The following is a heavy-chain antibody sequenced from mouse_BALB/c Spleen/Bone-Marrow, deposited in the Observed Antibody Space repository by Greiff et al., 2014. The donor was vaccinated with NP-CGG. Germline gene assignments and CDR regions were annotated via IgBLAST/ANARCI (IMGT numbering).Heavy chain of an antibody. V-gene: IGHV1S53*02. CDR2: ISPGNGDI. Sequence: VKLVESDAELVKPGASVKISCKASGYTFTDQSIHWVKRKPEQGLEWIGYISPGNGDIKYNEKFKGKATLTADKSSSTAYMQLNSLTSEDSAVYFCKRSRYGYWYFDVWGAGTTVTVSS. D-gene: IGHD2-10*02. CDR3: KRSRYGYWYFDV. J-gene: IGHJ1*01. CDR1: GYTFTDQS.